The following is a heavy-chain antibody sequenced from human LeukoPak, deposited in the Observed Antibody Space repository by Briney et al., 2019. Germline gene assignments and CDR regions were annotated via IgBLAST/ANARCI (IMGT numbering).Heavy chain of an antibody. CDR1: GGSFTTYY. V-gene: IGHV4-34*01. Sequence: TSETLSLTCAVYGGSFTTYYRTWIRQPPGKGLEWIGEINLRGTTNYNPSLKSRVTISLDTSRNQFSLKLNSVTAADTAVYYCAKSNGYGLIDIWGQGTMVTVSS. D-gene: IGHD3-10*01. J-gene: IGHJ3*02. CDR2: INLRGTT. CDR3: AKSNGYGLIDI.